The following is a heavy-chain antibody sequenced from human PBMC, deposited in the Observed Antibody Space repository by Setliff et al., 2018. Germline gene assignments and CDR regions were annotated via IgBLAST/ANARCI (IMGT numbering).Heavy chain of an antibody. CDR2: IYYSGST. V-gene: IGHV4-39*07. D-gene: IGHD3-22*01. J-gene: IGHJ3*02. Sequence: SETLSLTCTVSGGSISSSSYYWGWIRQPPGKGLEWIGSIYYSGSTYYNPSLKSRVTISVDTSKNQFSLKLSSVTAADTAVYYCARGKERITMVVVVTSGAFDIWGQGTMVTV. CDR1: GGSISSSSYY. CDR3: ARGKERITMVVVVTSGAFDI.